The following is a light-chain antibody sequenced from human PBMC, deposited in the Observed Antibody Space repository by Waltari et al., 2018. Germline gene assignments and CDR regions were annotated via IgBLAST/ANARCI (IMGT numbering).Light chain of an antibody. J-gene: IGLJ2*01. CDR3: ATWDNSLDAVV. CDR2: GHD. Sequence: QSVLTQPPSASWTPGQRVTISCSAGSSNIGTYGVNWYQQLPGTAPKHPISGHDQRPSGVPDRFSASKSGTSASLAISGLQFEDEAEYYCATWDNSLDAVVFGGGTKLTVL. CDR1: SSNIGTYG. V-gene: IGLV1-44*01.